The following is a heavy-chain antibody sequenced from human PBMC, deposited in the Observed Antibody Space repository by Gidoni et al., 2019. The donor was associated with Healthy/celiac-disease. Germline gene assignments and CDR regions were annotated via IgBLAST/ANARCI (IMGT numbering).Heavy chain of an antibody. Sequence: QVQLVESGGGVVQPGRSLRLSCAASGFTFSSYGMHWVRQAPGKGLEWVAVISYDGSNKYYADSVKGRFTISRDKSKNTLYLQMNSLRAEDTAVYYCAKDHAITFGGVPGPAGYWGQGTLVTVSS. CDR3: AKDHAITFGGVPGPAGY. D-gene: IGHD3-16*01. V-gene: IGHV3-30*18. CDR2: ISYDGSNK. CDR1: GFTFSSYG. J-gene: IGHJ4*02.